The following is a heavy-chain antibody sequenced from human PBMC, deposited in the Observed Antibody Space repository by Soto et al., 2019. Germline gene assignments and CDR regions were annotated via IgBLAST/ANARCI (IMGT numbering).Heavy chain of an antibody. CDR1: GFDFKTYG. CDR2: IGFDGTNI. V-gene: IGHV3-33*01. Sequence: QGQLVESGGGVVQPGRSLRLSCVASGFDFKTYGMHWVRQAPGKGLEWVAVIGFDGTNIHYSDSVRGRFSISRDNSENRVSLKINSLEFKERALYYLGRTAFVFITCSIGGFRGGKGPLVT. J-gene: IGHJ4*02. CDR3: GRTAFVFITCSIGGFR. D-gene: IGHD3-22*01.